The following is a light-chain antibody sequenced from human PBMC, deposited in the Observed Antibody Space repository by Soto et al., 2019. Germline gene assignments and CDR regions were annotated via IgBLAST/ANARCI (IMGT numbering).Light chain of an antibody. J-gene: IGKJ1*01. CDR1: QTISTY. V-gene: IGKV1-39*01. Sequence: DIQLTQSPSSLSASVGDRVTITCRASQTISTYLNWYQQRPGKAPQVLIHNSSTLQGGVPSRFSGSGAGTDFSLTITSLQPEDFATYYCQQSHSTPTFSQGTKVDIK. CDR2: NSS. CDR3: QQSHSTPT.